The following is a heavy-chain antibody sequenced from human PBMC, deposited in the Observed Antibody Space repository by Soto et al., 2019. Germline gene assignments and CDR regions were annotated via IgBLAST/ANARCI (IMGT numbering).Heavy chain of an antibody. V-gene: IGHV3-23*01. CDR2: LSGSGGTT. CDR3: AKQRADYGSGADTFYSAS. D-gene: IGHD3-10*01. J-gene: IGHJ4*02. Sequence: EVQLLESGGGLVQPGGSLRLSCTVSGVTFSNYAMNWVRQAPGKGLEWVSSLSGSGGTTYYADSVKGRFIISRDNSKNTLYLLMNSLRAEDTALYYCAKQRADYGSGADTFYSASWGQGALVTVSS. CDR1: GVTFSNYA.